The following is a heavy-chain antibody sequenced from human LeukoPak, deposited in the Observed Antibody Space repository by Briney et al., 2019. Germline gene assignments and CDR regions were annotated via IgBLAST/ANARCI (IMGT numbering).Heavy chain of an antibody. J-gene: IGHJ3*02. CDR1: GYSLTSYW. Sequence: GESLKISCKGSGYSLTSYWIGWVRQMPGKGLEWMGIIYPGDSDTRYSPSFQGQVTISADKSISTAYLQWSSLKASDTAMYYCARPNLDYYDSSGPDAFDIWGQGTMVTVSS. CDR3: ARPNLDYYDSSGPDAFDI. CDR2: IYPGDSDT. V-gene: IGHV5-51*01. D-gene: IGHD3-22*01.